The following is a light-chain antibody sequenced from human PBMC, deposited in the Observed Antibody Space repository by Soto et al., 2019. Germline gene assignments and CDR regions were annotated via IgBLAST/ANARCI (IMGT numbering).Light chain of an antibody. CDR2: AAS. CDR1: QGIRND. J-gene: IGKJ1*01. V-gene: IGKV1-6*01. Sequence: AIQMTQSPSSLSASVGDRVTITCRASQGIRNDLGWYQQKPGKAPKLLIDAASSLQSGVSSRFSGSGSGTDFTLTISSLQPEDFAIYYCLQDYSYPRTFGQGTKVEIK. CDR3: LQDYSYPRT.